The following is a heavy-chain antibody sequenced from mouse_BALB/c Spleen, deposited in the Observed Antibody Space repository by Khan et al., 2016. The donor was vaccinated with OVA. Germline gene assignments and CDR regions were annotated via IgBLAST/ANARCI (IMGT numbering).Heavy chain of an antibody. CDR3: VRVHGGY. Sequence: QIQLVQSGPELKKPGETVKISCKASGYTFKDYVMNWVKQSPGEGLKWMGWMNTYTGEPTYADDFKGRFAFSWETSASTAYLQINSLENEDTATYCCVRVHGGYWGQGTTLTVSA. J-gene: IGHJ2*01. V-gene: IGHV9-3-1*01. CDR2: MNTYTGEP. CDR1: GYTFKDYV.